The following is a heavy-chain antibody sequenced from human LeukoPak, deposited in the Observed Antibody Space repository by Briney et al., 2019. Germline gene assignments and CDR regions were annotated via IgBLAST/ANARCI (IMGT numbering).Heavy chain of an antibody. CDR2: ISSSGSTI. V-gene: IGHV3-11*01. Sequence: PGGSLRLSCAASGFTFSDYYMSWIRQAPGKGLEWVSYISSSGSTIYYADSVKGRFTISRDNAKNSLYLQMNSLRAEDTAVYYCARDEPLYSIAAVPFNSDYYYYGMDVWGQGTTVTVSS. J-gene: IGHJ6*02. CDR3: ARDEPLYSIAAVPFNSDYYYYGMDV. D-gene: IGHD6-13*01. CDR1: GFTFSDYY.